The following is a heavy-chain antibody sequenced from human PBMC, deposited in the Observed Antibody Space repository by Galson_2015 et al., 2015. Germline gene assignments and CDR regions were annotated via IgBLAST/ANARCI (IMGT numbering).Heavy chain of an antibody. CDR1: GYSFTSYW. J-gene: IGHJ3*02. D-gene: IGHD3-9*01. V-gene: IGHV5-51*01. CDR2: IYPGDSDT. Sequence: QSGAEVKKPGESLKISCKGSGYSFTSYWIGWVRQMPGKGLEWMGIIYPGDSDTRYSPSFQGQVTISADKSISTAYLQWSSLKASDTAMYYCARQVRSPALTGYLSVAFDIWGQGTMVTVSS. CDR3: ARQVRSPALTGYLSVAFDI.